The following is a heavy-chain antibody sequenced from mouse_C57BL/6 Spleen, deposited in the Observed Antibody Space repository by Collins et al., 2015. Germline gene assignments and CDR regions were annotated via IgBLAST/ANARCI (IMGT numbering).Heavy chain of an antibody. V-gene: IGHV1-22*01. J-gene: IGHJ1*03. D-gene: IGHD1-1*01. CDR2: INPNNGGT. CDR3: AREGLYYGSSYVDRYFDV. Sequence: EVQLQQSGPELVKPGASVKMSCKASGYTFTDYNMHWVKQSHGKSLEWIGYINPNNGGTSYNQKFKGKATLTVNKSSSTAYMELRSLTSEDSAVYYCAREGLYYGSSYVDRYFDVWGTGTTVTVSS. CDR1: GYTFTDYN.